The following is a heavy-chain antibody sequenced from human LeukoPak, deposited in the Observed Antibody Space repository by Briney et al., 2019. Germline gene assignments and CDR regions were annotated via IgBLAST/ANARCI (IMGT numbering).Heavy chain of an antibody. CDR3: ARAGPLASKLELTSRWYYFDY. D-gene: IGHD1-7*01. CDR2: IYYSGST. J-gene: IGHJ4*02. Sequence: SETLSLTCTVSGGSISSYYWSWIRQPPGKGLEWIGYIYYSGSTNYNPSLKSRVTISVDTSKNQFSLKLSSVTAADTAVYYCARAGPLASKLELTSRWYYFDYWGQGTLVTASS. V-gene: IGHV4-59*01. CDR1: GGSISSYY.